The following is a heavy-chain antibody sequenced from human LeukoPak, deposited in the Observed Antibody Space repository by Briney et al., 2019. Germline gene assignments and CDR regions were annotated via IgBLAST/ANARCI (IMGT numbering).Heavy chain of an antibody. CDR2: ISYDGSNK. Sequence: GGSLRLSCAASGFTFSSYGMHWVRQAPGKGLEWVAVISYDGSNKYYADSVKGRFTISRDNSKNTLYPQMNSLRAEDTTVYYCASRGDHGGFDYWGQGTLVTVSS. CDR1: GFTFSSYG. D-gene: IGHD3-16*01. CDR3: ASRGDHGGFDY. J-gene: IGHJ4*02. V-gene: IGHV3-30*03.